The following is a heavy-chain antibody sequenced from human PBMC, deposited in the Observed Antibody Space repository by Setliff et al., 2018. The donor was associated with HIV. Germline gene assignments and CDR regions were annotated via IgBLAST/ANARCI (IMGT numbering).Heavy chain of an antibody. CDR3: ARGDQTGYYRTYFYYMDL. D-gene: IGHD3-9*01. V-gene: IGHV3-30*02. CDR2: IRYDGSNK. CDR1: GFTFSHYG. Sequence: LRLSCAASGFTFSHYGMHWVRQAPGKGLEWVAFIRYDGSNKYYADSVKGRFTISRDNSKNTLYLQMNSLRAEDTALYYCARGDQTGYYRTYFYYMDLWGKGTTVTVSS. J-gene: IGHJ6*03.